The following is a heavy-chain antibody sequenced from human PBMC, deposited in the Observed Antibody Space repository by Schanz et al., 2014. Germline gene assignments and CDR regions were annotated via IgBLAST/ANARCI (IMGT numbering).Heavy chain of an antibody. CDR2: ISPYNGNT. J-gene: IGHJ4*02. Sequence: QVQLVQSGAEVKKPGASVKVSCKASGYTFISYGISWVRQAPGQGLEWMGWISPYNGNTNYAQKLQGRVTMTADTSTSTAYMDLRSLRSDDTAVYYCARDQSPYTNSSDVRYFAYCGQGSLVTVSS. D-gene: IGHD6-6*01. CDR3: ARDQSPYTNSSDVRYFAY. V-gene: IGHV1-18*01. CDR1: GYTFISYG.